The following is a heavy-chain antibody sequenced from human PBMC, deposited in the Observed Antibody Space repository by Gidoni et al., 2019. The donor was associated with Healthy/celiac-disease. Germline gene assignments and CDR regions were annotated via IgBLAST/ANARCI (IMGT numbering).Heavy chain of an antibody. Sequence: QVQLQESGPGLVKPSETLSLTCTVSGASISSYYWSWLRQPAGKGLEWIGRIYASGSTNYNPSLESRVTMSLDTSKSQFSLKLSSVAAADTAVYFCARGSVPAAVLDYWGQGTLVTVSS. CDR2: IYASGST. D-gene: IGHD2-2*02. CDR3: ARGSVPAAVLDY. J-gene: IGHJ4*02. CDR1: GASISSYY. V-gene: IGHV4-4*07.